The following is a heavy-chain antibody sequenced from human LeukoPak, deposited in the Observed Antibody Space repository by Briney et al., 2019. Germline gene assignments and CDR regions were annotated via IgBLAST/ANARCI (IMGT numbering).Heavy chain of an antibody. Sequence: ASVKVSCKASGGTFSSYAISWVRQAPGQGLEWMGRIIPILGIANYAQKFQGRVTITADKSTSTAYMELSSLRSEDTAVYYCASLGGITGSDYWGQGTLVTVSS. CDR3: ASLGGITGSDY. D-gene: IGHD1-26*01. CDR2: IIPILGIA. V-gene: IGHV1-69*04. CDR1: GGTFSSYA. J-gene: IGHJ4*02.